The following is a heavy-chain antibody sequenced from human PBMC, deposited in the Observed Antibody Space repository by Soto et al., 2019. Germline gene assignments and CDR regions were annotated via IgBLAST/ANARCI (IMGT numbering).Heavy chain of an antibody. V-gene: IGHV3-73*01. CDR2: IRSKANSYAT. Sequence: GGSLRLSCAASGFTFSGSAMHWVRQASGKGLEWVGRIRSKANSYATAYAASVKGRFTISRDDSKNTAYLQMNSLKTEDTAVYYCTRQGIVAPNWGQGTLVTVS. CDR3: TRQGIVAPN. J-gene: IGHJ4*02. D-gene: IGHD5-12*01. CDR1: GFTFSGSA.